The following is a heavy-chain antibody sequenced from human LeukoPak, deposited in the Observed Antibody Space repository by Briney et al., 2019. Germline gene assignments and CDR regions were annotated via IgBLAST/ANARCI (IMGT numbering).Heavy chain of an antibody. V-gene: IGHV3-7*01. D-gene: IGHD2-21*02. CDR3: ARDPLYCGGDCYHDY. CDR1: GFTFSNYW. Sequence: AGGSLRLSCAASGFTFSNYWMTWVRQAPGKGLEWVANIKHDGSEDYYLDSVKGRFTISRDNAKSSMWLQMNSLRDEDTAVYYCARDPLYCGGDCYHDYWGQGTLVTVSS. CDR2: IKHDGSED. J-gene: IGHJ4*02.